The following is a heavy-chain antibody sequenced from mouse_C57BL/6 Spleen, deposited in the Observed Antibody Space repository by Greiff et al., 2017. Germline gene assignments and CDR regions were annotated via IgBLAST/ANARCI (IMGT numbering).Heavy chain of an antibody. CDR3: ARPNWDGAMDY. J-gene: IGHJ4*01. CDR1: GFTFSDYG. D-gene: IGHD4-1*01. Sequence: DVQLQESGGGLVKPGGSLKLSCAASGFTFSDYGMHWVRQAPEKGLEWVAYISSGSSTIYYAGTVKGRFTISRDNAKNTLFLQMTSLRSEDTAMYYCARPNWDGAMDYWGQGTSVTVSS. CDR2: ISSGSSTI. V-gene: IGHV5-17*01.